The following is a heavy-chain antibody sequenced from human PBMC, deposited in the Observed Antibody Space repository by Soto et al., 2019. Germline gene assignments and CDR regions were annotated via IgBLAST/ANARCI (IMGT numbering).Heavy chain of an antibody. CDR1: GYSFTSYW. D-gene: IGHD6-6*01. Sequence: GESLKISCKGSGYSFTSYWISWVRQMPGKGLEWMGRIDPSDSYTNYSPSFQGHVTISRDNAKNSLYLQMNNLRAEDTAVYYCARDKEVYSSSLGMSMDVWGQGTTVTVSS. CDR3: ARDKEVYSSSLGMSMDV. CDR2: IDPSDSYT. V-gene: IGHV5-10-1*01. J-gene: IGHJ6*02.